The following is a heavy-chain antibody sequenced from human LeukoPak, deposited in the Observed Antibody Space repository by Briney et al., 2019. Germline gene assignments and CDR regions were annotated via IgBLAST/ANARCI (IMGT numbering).Heavy chain of an antibody. CDR3: AREGLRIDAFDI. CDR1: GFTFSSYG. V-gene: IGHV3-33*01. CDR2: IWYDGSNK. Sequence: GGSLRLSCAASGFTFSSYGMHWVRQAPGKGLEWVAVIWYDGSNKYYADSVKGRSTISRDNSKNTLYLQMNSLRAEDTAVYYCAREGLRIDAFDIWGQGTMVTVSS. J-gene: IGHJ3*02. D-gene: IGHD4-17*01.